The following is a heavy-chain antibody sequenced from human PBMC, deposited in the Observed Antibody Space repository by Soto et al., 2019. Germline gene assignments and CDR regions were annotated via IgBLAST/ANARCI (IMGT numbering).Heavy chain of an antibody. V-gene: IGHV5-10-1*01. CDR1: GYSFTSYW. J-gene: IGHJ6*02. D-gene: IGHD2-2*01. Sequence: GESLKISCKGSGYSFTSYWISWVRQMPGKGLEWMGRIDPSDSYTNYSPSFQGHVTISADKSISTAYLQWSSLKASDTAMYYCARHLRDIVVVPTGMDVWGQGTTVNVSS. CDR3: ARHLRDIVVVPTGMDV. CDR2: IDPSDSYT.